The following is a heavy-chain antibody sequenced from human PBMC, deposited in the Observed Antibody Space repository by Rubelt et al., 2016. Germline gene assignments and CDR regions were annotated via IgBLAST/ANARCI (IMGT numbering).Heavy chain of an antibody. Sequence: GGGVVQPGGSLRLSCAASGFSFSSCGMHWVRQAPGKGLEWGAVSSYDGGKSYYADSVKGRFTIYRDNSKNTLYGQMNSLRADDTAVYYCVKCNWVHPCDWGQGTLVTVSS. CDR3: VKCNWVHPCD. CDR2: SSYDGGKS. V-gene: IGHV3-30*18. CDR1: GFSFSSCG. J-gene: IGHJ4*02. D-gene: IGHD1-1*01.